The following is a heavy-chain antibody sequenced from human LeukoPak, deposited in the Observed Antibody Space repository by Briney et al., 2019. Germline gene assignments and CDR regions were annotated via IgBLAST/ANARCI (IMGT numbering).Heavy chain of an antibody. Sequence: GESLKISCKASGYSFTKYWIGWVRQMPGKGLEWMGIIYPGDSDTRYSPSSQGQVTISADKSISTAYLQWSSLQASDTAMYYCARPNITSYYDSRGYDAFDVWGQGTMVIVSS. D-gene: IGHD3-22*01. CDR1: GYSFTKYW. J-gene: IGHJ3*01. V-gene: IGHV5-51*01. CDR2: IYPGDSDT. CDR3: ARPNITSYYDSRGYDAFDV.